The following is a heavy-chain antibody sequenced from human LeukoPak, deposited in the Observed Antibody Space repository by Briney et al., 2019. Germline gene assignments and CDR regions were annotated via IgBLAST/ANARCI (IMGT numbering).Heavy chain of an antibody. V-gene: IGHV3-30*03. J-gene: IGHJ4*02. D-gene: IGHD7-27*01. Sequence: PGRSLRLSCVASAFTYMHWVRQAPAKGLEWLALMLYDGSTKYYADSVKGRFTISRDNSNNTLYLQMNSLRPEDTAVYYCAREGNWGEYYFDYWGQGTLVTVSS. CDR3: AREGNWGEYYFDY. CDR1: AFTY. CDR2: MLYDGSTK.